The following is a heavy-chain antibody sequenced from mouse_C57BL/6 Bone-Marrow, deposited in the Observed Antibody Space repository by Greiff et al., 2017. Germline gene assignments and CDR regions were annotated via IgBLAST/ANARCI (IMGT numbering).Heavy chain of an antibody. V-gene: IGHV5-6*01. CDR1: GFTFSSYG. CDR3: ARHPYGYDVPYAMDY. CDR2: ISSGGSYT. J-gene: IGHJ4*01. D-gene: IGHD2-2*01. Sequence: EVQRVESGGDLVKPGGSLKLSCAASGFTFSSYGMSWVRQTPDKRLEWVATISSGGSYTYYPDSVKGRFTISRDNAKNTLYLQMSSLKSEDTAMYYWARHPYGYDVPYAMDYWGQGTSVTVSS.